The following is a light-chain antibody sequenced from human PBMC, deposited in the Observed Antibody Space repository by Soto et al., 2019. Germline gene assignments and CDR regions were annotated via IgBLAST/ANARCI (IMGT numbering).Light chain of an antibody. CDR2: LGS. Sequence: DIVMTQSPLSLPVTPGEPASISCRSSQSLLHSNGYNYLDWYLPKPGQSPQLLIYLGSNRASGVPDRFSGSGSGTDFTLKISRLEAEDVGVYYCMQALQTPPTFGQGTKLEIK. CDR1: QSLLHSNGYNY. J-gene: IGKJ2*01. V-gene: IGKV2-28*01. CDR3: MQALQTPPT.